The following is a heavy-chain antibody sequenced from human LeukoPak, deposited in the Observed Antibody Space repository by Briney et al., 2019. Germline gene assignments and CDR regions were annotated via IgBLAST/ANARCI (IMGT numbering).Heavy chain of an antibody. D-gene: IGHD2/OR15-2a*01. CDR2: INTDGRST. J-gene: IGHJ5*02. Sequence: GGSLRLSCTALGFTLTDFWTHWVRQVPGKGLVWVSRINTDGRSTHYADSVRGRFTISRDNAKSTLYLQISGLRAEDTALYYCAKETPLGGKYYVQSWAQGTLVTVSS. CDR3: AKETPLGGKYYVQS. V-gene: IGHV3-74*01. CDR1: GFTLTDFW.